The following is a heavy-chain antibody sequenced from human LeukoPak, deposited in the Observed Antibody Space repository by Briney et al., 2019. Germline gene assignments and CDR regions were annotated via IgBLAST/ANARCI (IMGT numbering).Heavy chain of an antibody. Sequence: PSETLSLTCSVSGDSISSSSSYWGWIRQPPGKGLEWIGSIYYSGSTYYNPSLKSRVTISADTSKNQFSLKLSSVTAADTAVYYCARVGATVTSLGADYWGQGTLVTVSS. CDR1: GDSISSSSSY. D-gene: IGHD4-11*01. CDR2: IYYSGST. CDR3: ARVGATVTSLGADY. V-gene: IGHV4-39*07. J-gene: IGHJ4*02.